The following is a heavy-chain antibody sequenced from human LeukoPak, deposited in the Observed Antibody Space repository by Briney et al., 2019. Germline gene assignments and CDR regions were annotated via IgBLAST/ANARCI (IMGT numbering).Heavy chain of an antibody. CDR1: GGSISSGSYY. D-gene: IGHD3-22*01. CDR2: IYTSGST. J-gene: IGHJ6*03. V-gene: IGHV4-61*02. Sequence: SQTLSLTCTVSGGSISSGSYYWRWIRQPAGKGLEWIGRIYTSGSTNYNPSLKSRVTISVDTSKNQFSLKLSSVTAADTAVYYCARTPGSSGYYYYYYYMDVWGKGTTVTVSS. CDR3: ARTPGSSGYYYYYYYMDV.